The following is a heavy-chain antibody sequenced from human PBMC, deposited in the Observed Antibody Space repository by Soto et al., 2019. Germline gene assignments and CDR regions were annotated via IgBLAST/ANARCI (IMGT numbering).Heavy chain of an antibody. CDR3: ARSRGWHDDFDY. CDR2: INPSGGST. CDR1: GYTFTSYY. D-gene: IGHD6-19*01. Sequence: QVQLVQSGAEVKKPGASVKVSCKASGYTFTSYYMHWVRQAPGQGLEWMGIINPSGGSTSYAQKFQGRVTITRDTSTSTVYMELSSLRSEDTAVYYCARSRGWHDDFDYWGQGTLVTVSS. V-gene: IGHV1-46*01. J-gene: IGHJ4*02.